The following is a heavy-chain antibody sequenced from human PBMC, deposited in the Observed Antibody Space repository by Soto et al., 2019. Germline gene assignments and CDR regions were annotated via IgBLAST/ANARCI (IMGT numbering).Heavy chain of an antibody. CDR1: GYSFTSYW. CDR2: IYPGDSDT. J-gene: IGHJ1*01. CDR3: ARPAATVTTLEDFQH. V-gene: IGHV5-51*01. Sequence: GESLKISCKGSGYSFTSYWIGWVRQMPGKGLEWMGIIYPGDSDTRYSPSFQGQVTISADKSISTAYLQWSSLKASDTAMYYCARPAATVTTLEDFQHWGQDTLVTVA. D-gene: IGHD4-17*01.